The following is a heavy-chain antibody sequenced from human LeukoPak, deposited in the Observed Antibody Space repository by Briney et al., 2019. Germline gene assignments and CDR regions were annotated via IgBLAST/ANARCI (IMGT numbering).Heavy chain of an antibody. V-gene: IGHV1-2*02. Sequence: ASVKVSCKASGHTFTDKFVHWVRQAPGQGLEWMGWINPNTGDTKYAQKFQGRVTMTRETSISTAYMELSRLRSDDTAVYFCARVASSRGPFDYWGQGTLVTVSS. D-gene: IGHD6-13*01. J-gene: IGHJ4*02. CDR3: ARVASSRGPFDY. CDR2: INPNTGDT. CDR1: GHTFTDKF.